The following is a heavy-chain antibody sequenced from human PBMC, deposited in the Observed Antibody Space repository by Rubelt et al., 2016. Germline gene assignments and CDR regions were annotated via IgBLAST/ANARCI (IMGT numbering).Heavy chain of an antibody. D-gene: IGHD6-19*01. CDR2: IQEDGSEK. V-gene: IGHV3-7*05. Sequence: EVQLVESGGDLVQPGGSLRLSCSASGFTFSSFSMHWVRQAPGKGLEWVANIQEDGSEKHYVDSVKGRFTISRDNAKNSPYLEMNSLRAEDTAMYYCARISSGWAEDYWGQGTLVTVSS. J-gene: IGHJ4*02. CDR1: GFTFSSFS. CDR3: ARISSGWAEDY.